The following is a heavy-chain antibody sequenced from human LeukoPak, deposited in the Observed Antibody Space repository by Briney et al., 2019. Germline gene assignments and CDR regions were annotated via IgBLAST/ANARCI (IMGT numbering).Heavy chain of an antibody. D-gene: IGHD1-26*01. CDR1: GFTFSSYA. J-gene: IGHJ4*02. V-gene: IGHV3-23*01. CDR3: AKSRGESRGASNY. CDR2: IIGSGDTT. Sequence: GGSLRLSCAASGFTFSSYAMNWVRQAPGKGPEWVSFIIGSGDTTYYADSVKGRFTISRDSSKNTLYLQMNRLRAEDTAVYYCAKSRGESRGASNYWGQGTLVTVSS.